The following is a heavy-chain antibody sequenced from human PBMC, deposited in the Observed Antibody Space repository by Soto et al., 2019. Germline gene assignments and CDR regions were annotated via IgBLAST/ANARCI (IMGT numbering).Heavy chain of an antibody. V-gene: IGHV3-21*01. CDR2: VSSSGSYK. CDR1: GFTFSSQT. Sequence: GGSLRLSCAVSGFTFSSQTMNWVRQAPGKGLEWVSSVSSSGSYKYYADSVKGRFTISRDNAKNSPYLQMNSLRAEDTAVYFCASPRGLDDAFDFWGQGTMVTVSS. CDR3: ASPRGLDDAFDF. D-gene: IGHD3-10*01. J-gene: IGHJ3*01.